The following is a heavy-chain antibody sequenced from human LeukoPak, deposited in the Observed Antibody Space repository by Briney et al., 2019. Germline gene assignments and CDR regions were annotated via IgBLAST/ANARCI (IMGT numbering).Heavy chain of an antibody. J-gene: IGHJ4*02. CDR3: ARDGAPYGSGSHSLDY. CDR1: GFTFSSYG. V-gene: IGHV3-33*01. D-gene: IGHD3-10*01. Sequence: GGSLRLSCAASGFTFSSYGMHWVRQAPGKGLEWVAVIWYDGSNKYCADSVKGRFTISRDNSKNTLYLQMNSLRAEDTAVYYCARDGAPYGSGSHSLDYWGQGTLVTVSS. CDR2: IWYDGSNK.